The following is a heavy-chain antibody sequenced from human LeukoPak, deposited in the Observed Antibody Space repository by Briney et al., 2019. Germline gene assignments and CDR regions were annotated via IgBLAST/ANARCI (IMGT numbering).Heavy chain of an antibody. CDR1: GFTFSNYW. CDR3: ASLGPYWYFDL. Sequence: GVLRLSCAASGFTFSNYWMSWVRQAPGKGLEWVANIKQDGSEKYYVDSVKGRFTISRDNAKNSLYLQMNSLRAEDTAVYYCASLGPYWYFDLWGRGTLVTVSS. J-gene: IGHJ2*01. V-gene: IGHV3-7*01. CDR2: IKQDGSEK. D-gene: IGHD3-10*01.